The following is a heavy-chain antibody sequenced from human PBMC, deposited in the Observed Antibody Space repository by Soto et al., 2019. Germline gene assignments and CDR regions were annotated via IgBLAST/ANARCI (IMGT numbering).Heavy chain of an antibody. V-gene: IGHV4-4*02. J-gene: IGHJ4*02. Sequence: QVELQESGPRLVKSSGTLSLTCEVSSGSISTGNWWSWVRQPPGKGLVWIGEIYYNGATNYNPSLQSRVTMTRDKSKDQFSLILTSATAADTAGYYCARVFSSGSGWMYYFDFWGQGILVSVSS. D-gene: IGHD6-25*01. CDR2: IYYNGAT. CDR1: SGSISTGNW. CDR3: ARVFSSGSGWMYYFDF.